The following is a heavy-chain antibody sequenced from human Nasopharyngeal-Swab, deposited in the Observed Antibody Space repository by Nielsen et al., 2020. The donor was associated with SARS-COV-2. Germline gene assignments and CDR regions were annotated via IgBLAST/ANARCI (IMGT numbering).Heavy chain of an antibody. D-gene: IGHD3-3*01. J-gene: IGHJ4*02. CDR2: IYYSGTT. V-gene: IGHV4-59*01. CDR3: ARAPEQITIFGVVKDNFDY. CDR1: GGSISSKY. Sequence: PETLSLTCTVSGGSISSKYWSWIRQLQGKGREWIGYIYYSGTTNYNPSPKSRVPISGDTSKNQFSLKLSSVTAADTAVYYCARAPEQITIFGVVKDNFDYWGQGTLVTVSS.